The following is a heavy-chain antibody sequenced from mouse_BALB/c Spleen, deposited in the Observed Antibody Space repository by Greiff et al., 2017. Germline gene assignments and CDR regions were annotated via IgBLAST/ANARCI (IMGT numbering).Heavy chain of an antibody. J-gene: IGHJ2*01. Sequence: EVKLMESGGGLVKPGGSLKLSCAASGFTFSSYAMSWVRQTPEKRLEWVASISSGGSTYYPDSVKGRFTISRDNARNILYLQMSSLRSEDTAMYYCARGNYGPNYFDYWGQGTTLTVSS. V-gene: IGHV5-6-5*01. CDR1: GFTFSSYA. CDR2: ISSGGST. CDR3: ARGNYGPNYFDY. D-gene: IGHD1-2*01.